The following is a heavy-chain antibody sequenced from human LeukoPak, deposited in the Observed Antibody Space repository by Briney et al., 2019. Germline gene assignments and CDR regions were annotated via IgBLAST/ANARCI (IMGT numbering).Heavy chain of an antibody. Sequence: GGSLRLSCATSGFSLIDTWMSWVRQAPGKGLEWVGRIRSESDGGTTDYAAPVKGRVTISRDDSLNTLFLQMNSLKVEDTAMYYCTTDPANWGPGTLVIVSS. CDR1: GFSLIDTW. CDR2: IRSESDGGTT. CDR3: TTDPAN. J-gene: IGHJ4*02. V-gene: IGHV3-15*01.